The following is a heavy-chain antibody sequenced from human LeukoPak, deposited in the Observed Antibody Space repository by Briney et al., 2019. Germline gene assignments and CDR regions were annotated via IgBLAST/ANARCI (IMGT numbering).Heavy chain of an antibody. CDR2: IIPIFGTA. Sequence: ASVKVSWRASGGTFSSYAISWVRQAPGQGLEWMGGIIPIFGTANYAQKFQGRVTITTDESTSTAYMELSSLRSEDTAVYYCARTPKSETYYYDSSGYSPFDYWGQGTLVTVSS. J-gene: IGHJ4*02. V-gene: IGHV1-69*05. CDR3: ARTPKSETYYYDSSGYSPFDY. D-gene: IGHD3-22*01. CDR1: GGTFSSYA.